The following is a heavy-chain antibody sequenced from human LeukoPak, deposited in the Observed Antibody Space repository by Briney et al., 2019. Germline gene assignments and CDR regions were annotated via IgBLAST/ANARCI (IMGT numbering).Heavy chain of an antibody. CDR1: GYTLSELS. CDR3: AGEDRAVAGSLDY. CDR2: LNPEDGET. D-gene: IGHD6-19*01. V-gene: IGHV1-24*01. Sequence: ASVKVSCKVSGYTLSELSMHWVRQAPGKGLEWMGGLNPEDGETIYTQNLQGRVIMTEDTSTDTAYMELSSLRSEDTAVYYCAGEDRAVAGSLDYWGQGSLVTVSS. J-gene: IGHJ4*02.